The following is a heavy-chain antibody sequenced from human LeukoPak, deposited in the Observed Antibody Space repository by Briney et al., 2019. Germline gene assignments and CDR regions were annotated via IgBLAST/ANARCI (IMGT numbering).Heavy chain of an antibody. CDR2: ISAYNGNT. J-gene: IGHJ4*02. Sequence: ASVKVSCKASGYTFTSYGISWVRQAPGQGLEWMGWISAYNGNTNYAQKLQGRVTMTTDTSTSTAYMELRSLRSDDTAVYYCAREGGRGYSSGSLDYWGQGTLVTVSS. V-gene: IGHV1-18*01. CDR1: GYTFTSYG. D-gene: IGHD5-18*01. CDR3: AREGGRGYSSGSLDY.